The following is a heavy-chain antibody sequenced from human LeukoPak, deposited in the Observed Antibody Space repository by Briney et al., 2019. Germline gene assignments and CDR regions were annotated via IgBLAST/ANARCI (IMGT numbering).Heavy chain of an antibody. J-gene: IGHJ2*01. CDR2: IYYSGST. D-gene: IGHD2-2*02. CDR1: GGSISSGDYY. CDR3: AKPFLPAAIGPQWYFDL. Sequence: SETLSLTCTVSGGSISSGDYYWSWIRQPPGKGLEWIGYIYYSGSTYYNPSLKSRVTISVDTSKNQFSLKLSSVTAADTAVYYCAKPFLPAAIGPQWYFDLWGRGTLVTVSS. V-gene: IGHV4-30-4*01.